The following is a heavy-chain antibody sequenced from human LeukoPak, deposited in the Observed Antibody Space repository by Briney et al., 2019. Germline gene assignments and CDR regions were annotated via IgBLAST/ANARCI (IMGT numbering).Heavy chain of an antibody. CDR1: GFTFGSYA. CDR3: AKDRWFSSGWYDY. D-gene: IGHD6-19*01. Sequence: GGSLRLSCAASGFTFGSYAMSWVRQAPGKGLEWVSAISGSGGSTYYADSVKGRFTISRDNSKNTLYLQMNSLRAEDTAVYYCAKDRWFSSGWYDYWGQGTLVTVSS. CDR2: ISGSGGST. J-gene: IGHJ4*02. V-gene: IGHV3-23*01.